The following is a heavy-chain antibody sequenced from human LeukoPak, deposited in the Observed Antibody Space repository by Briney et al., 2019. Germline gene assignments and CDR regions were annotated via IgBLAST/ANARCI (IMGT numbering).Heavy chain of an antibody. CDR3: ARQVATKGEWAFDI. Sequence: SETLSLTCSVSDYSLNSGYYWGWIRQPPGKGLEWIASIYQSGHTYYNPSLKSRVTISVDTSKSQFSLELNSVIAADTAVYYCARQVATKGEWAFDIWGQGTLVTVSS. J-gene: IGHJ3*02. CDR2: IYQSGHT. V-gene: IGHV4-38-2*02. D-gene: IGHD5-12*01. CDR1: DYSLNSGYY.